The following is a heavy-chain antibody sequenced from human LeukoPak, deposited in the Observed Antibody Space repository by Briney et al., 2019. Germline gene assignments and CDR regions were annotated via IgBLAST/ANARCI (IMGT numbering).Heavy chain of an antibody. CDR1: GFTFSSYA. Sequence: GGSLRLSCAASGFTFSSYAMSWVRQAPGKGLEWVSLISSGGGTYYAESVKGRFTISRDNSKNTLYLQMNSLRDEDTAVYYCARAPVGTTTPLDYWGQGTLVTVSS. CDR2: ISSGGGT. D-gene: IGHD1-26*01. J-gene: IGHJ4*02. V-gene: IGHV3-53*01. CDR3: ARAPVGTTTPLDY.